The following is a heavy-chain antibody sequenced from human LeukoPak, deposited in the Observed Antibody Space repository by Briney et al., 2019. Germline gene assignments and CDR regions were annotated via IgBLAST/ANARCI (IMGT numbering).Heavy chain of an antibody. Sequence: GASVKVSCKASGYTFTSYAMHWVRQAPGQRLEWMGWINAGNGNTKYSQKFQGRVTITRDTSASSAYMELSSLRSEDTAVYYCARTMVRGPQIDPWGQGTLVTVSS. CDR3: ARTMVRGPQIDP. CDR1: GYTFTSYA. J-gene: IGHJ5*02. V-gene: IGHV1-3*01. D-gene: IGHD3-10*01. CDR2: INAGNGNT.